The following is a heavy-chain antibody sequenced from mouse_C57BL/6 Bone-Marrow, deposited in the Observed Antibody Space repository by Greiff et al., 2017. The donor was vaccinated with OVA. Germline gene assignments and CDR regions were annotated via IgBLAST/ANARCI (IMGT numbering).Heavy chain of an antibody. J-gene: IGHJ4*01. CDR1: GYTFTSYG. CDR3: ASYYYGSSYYAMDY. V-gene: IGHV1-81*01. CDR2: IYPRSGNT. Sequence: VQLQESGAELARPGASVKLSCKASGYTFTSYGISWVKQRTGQGLEWIGEIYPRSGNTYYNEKFKGKATLTADKSSSTAYMELRSLTSEDSAVYFCASYYYGSSYYAMDYWGQGTSVTVSS. D-gene: IGHD1-1*01.